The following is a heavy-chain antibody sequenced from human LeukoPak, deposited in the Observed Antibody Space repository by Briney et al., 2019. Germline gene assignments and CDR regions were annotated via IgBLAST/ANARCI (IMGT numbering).Heavy chain of an antibody. D-gene: IGHD3-10*01. CDR2: IKTSSGST. J-gene: IGHJ6*02. Sequence: GGSVWVSCKASGYTFTSYYMHWGRQTPGQGLEWMGIIKTSSGSTTYAKKYLGKVTMTRDTSTTTVHMKLTSLRSDDKAVYYCARLSVSVSYNPRYYYYVMDVWGRGTTVTVSS. CDR1: GYTFTSYY. CDR3: ARLSVSVSYNPRYYYYVMDV. V-gene: IGHV1-46*01.